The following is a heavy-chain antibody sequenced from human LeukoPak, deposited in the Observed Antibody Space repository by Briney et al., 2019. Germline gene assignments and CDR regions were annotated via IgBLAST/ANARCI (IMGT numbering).Heavy chain of an antibody. V-gene: IGHV3-43*02. J-gene: IGHJ4*02. CDR3: AKGDWADY. CDR2: ISGDGGST. CDR1: GFTFDDYA. Sequence: GGSLRLSCAASGFTFDDYAMHWVRQAPGKGLEWVSLISGDGGSTYYADSVKGRFTISRDNSMNTLYLQMNSLRVEDTAVYYCAKGDWADYWGQGTLVTVSS. D-gene: IGHD2-21*02.